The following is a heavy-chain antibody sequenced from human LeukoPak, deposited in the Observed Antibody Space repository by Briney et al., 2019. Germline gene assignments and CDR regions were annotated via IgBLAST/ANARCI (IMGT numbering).Heavy chain of an antibody. J-gene: IGHJ3*02. D-gene: IGHD3-22*01. V-gene: IGHV4-59*01. CDR2: IYYSGTT. CDR1: GGSISSYY. CDR3: AATTYYYDSSGYSGAFDI. Sequence: SETLSLTCTVSGGSISSYYWSWIRQPPGKGLEWMGYIYYSGTTNYNPSLESRVTISVGTSKNQFSLKLSSVTAADTAVYYCAATTYYYDSSGYSGAFDIWGQGTMVTVSS.